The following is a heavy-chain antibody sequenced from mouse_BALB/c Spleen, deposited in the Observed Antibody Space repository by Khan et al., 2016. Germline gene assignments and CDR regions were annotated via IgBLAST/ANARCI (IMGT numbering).Heavy chain of an antibody. V-gene: IGHV4-1*02. CDR1: GFDFSRYW. J-gene: IGHJ2*01. CDR3: ARGNYVPGSLDY. Sequence: EVQLVESGGGLVQPGGSLKLSCAASGFDFSRYWMSWVRQAPGKGLEWIGEINPDTITLAYSPSLKDNFIISRDNAKNTLYLQMSKVRAEDTALYYCARGNYVPGSLDYWGQGTTLTVSS. D-gene: IGHD2-1*01. CDR2: INPDTITL.